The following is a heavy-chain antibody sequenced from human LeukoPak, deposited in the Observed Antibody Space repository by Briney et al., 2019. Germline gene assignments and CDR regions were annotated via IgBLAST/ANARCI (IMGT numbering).Heavy chain of an antibody. CDR1: GGSISGYY. CDR2: VHYTGGT. D-gene: IGHD6-13*01. J-gene: IGHJ4*02. CDR3: AREIPAAGHFDY. V-gene: IGHV4-59*01. Sequence: SETLSLTCAVSGGSISGYYWMWVRQPPGKGLEWIGYVHYTGGTRYNPSLKRRVTISVDTSQNQFSLKLSAVTAADTAVYYCAREIPAAGHFDYWGQGFLVTVSS.